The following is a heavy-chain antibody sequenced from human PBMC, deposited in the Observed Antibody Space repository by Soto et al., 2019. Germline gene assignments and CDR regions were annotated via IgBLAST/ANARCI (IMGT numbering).Heavy chain of an antibody. CDR2: IYYSGST. V-gene: IGHV4-31*03. J-gene: IGHJ5*02. CDR1: GGSISSGGYY. CDR3: ARVGGINWFDP. D-gene: IGHD3-16*01. Sequence: TLSLTCTVSGGSISSGGYYWSWIRQHPGKGLEWIGYIYYSGSTYYNPSLKSRVTISVDTSKDQFSLKLSSVTAADTAVYYCARVGGINWFDPWRQGTLVTVSS.